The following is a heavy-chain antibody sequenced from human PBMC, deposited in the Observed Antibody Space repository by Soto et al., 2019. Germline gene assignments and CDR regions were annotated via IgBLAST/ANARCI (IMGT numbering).Heavy chain of an antibody. CDR2: IYYSGST. J-gene: IGHJ5*02. V-gene: IGHV4-30-4*01. CDR3: ARVPAANAWFDP. Sequence: PSETLSLTCTVSGGSISSGDSYWSWIRQPPGKGLEWIGYIYYSGSTYYNPSLKSRVTISVDTSKNQFSLKLSSVTAADTAVYYCARVPAANAWFDPWGQGTLVTVSS. D-gene: IGHD2-2*01. CDR1: GGSISSGDSY.